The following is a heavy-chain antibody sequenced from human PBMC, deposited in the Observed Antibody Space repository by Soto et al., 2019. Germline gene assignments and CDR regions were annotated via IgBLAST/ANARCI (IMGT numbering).Heavy chain of an antibody. D-gene: IGHD2-2*01. Sequence: PGGSLRLSCSASGFTFGDYAMSWVRQAPGKGLEWVGFIRSNPYGGTTEYAASVKGRFTISRDDSKSIAYLQMNSLKTEDTAVYFCTRDLRGGLDCTSTSCYPDYWGQGTLVTVSS. J-gene: IGHJ4*02. CDR1: GFTFGDYA. V-gene: IGHV3-49*04. CDR2: IRSNPYGGTT. CDR3: TRDLRGGLDCTSTSCYPDY.